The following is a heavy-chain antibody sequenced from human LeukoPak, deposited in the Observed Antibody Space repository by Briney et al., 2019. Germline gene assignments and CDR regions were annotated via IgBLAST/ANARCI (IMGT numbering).Heavy chain of an antibody. D-gene: IGHD3-22*01. CDR1: GYSISSGYY. J-gene: IGHJ6*03. Sequence: SETLSLTCTVSGYSISSGYYWGWIRQPPGKGLAWIGSIYHSGSTYYNPSLKSRVTISVDTSKNQFSLKLSSVTAADTAVYYCARSPYYYDSSGWGWYYFYMYVWGKGTTVSVSS. V-gene: IGHV4-38-2*02. CDR2: IYHSGST. CDR3: ARSPYYYDSSGWGWYYFYMYV.